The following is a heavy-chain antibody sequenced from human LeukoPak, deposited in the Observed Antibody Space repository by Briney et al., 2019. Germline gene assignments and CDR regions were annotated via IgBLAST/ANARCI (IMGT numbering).Heavy chain of an antibody. D-gene: IGHD3-10*02. CDR3: AELGITMIGGV. CDR2: ISSSGSTI. V-gene: IGHV3-48*04. CDR1: GFTFSSYR. Sequence: GGSLRLSCAASGFTFSSYRMNWVRQAPGKGLEWASYISSSGSTIYYADSVKGRFTISRDNAKNSLYLQMNSLRAEDTAVYYCAELGITMIGGVWGKGTTVTISS. J-gene: IGHJ6*04.